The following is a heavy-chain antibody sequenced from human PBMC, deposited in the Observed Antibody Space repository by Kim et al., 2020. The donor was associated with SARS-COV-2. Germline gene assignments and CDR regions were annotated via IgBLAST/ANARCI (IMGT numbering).Heavy chain of an antibody. CDR2: ISAYNGNT. V-gene: IGHV1-18*01. D-gene: IGHD2-15*01. CDR3: AREGGVVVVAATPYNWFDP. CDR1: GYTFTSYG. Sequence: ASVKVSCKASGYTFTSYGISWVRQAPGQGLEWMGWISAYNGNTNYAQKLQGRVTMTTDTSTSTAYMELRSLRSDDTAVYYCAREGGVVVVAATPYNWFDPWGQGTLVTVSS. J-gene: IGHJ5*02.